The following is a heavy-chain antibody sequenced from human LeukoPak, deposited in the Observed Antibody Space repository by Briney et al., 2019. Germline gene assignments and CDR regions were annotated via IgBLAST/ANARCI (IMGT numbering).Heavy chain of an antibody. D-gene: IGHD3-10*01. V-gene: IGHV4-59*01. CDR1: GGSISRYY. Sequence: SETLSLTCTVSGGSISRYYWSWVRQPPGKGLEWIGYVSYSGSTDYNPSLKSRVIISIDTSKTQFSLRLSSVTAADTAVYYCASGVRRSGSPPYWFDPWGQGTLVPVSS. J-gene: IGHJ5*02. CDR3: ASGVRRSGSPPYWFDP. CDR2: VSYSGST.